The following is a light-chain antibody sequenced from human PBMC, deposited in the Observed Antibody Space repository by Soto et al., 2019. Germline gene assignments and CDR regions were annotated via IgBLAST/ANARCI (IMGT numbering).Light chain of an antibody. J-gene: IGKJ4*01. V-gene: IGKV3-11*01. CDR3: QQRVDWLT. CDR1: QSVSIS. Sequence: EIVLTQSPGTLSLSQGDRATLSCRASQSVSISLAWYQQKPGQAPRLLIYDASNRVTGIPARFSGSGSGTDFTLTISSVEPEDFAVYYCQQRVDWLTFGGGTKLEIK. CDR2: DAS.